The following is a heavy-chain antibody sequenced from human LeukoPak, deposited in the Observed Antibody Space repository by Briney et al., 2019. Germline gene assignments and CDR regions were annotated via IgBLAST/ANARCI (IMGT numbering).Heavy chain of an antibody. CDR3: ARKSIAVAYDAFDI. Sequence: ASVKVSCKASGYTFTGYYMHWVRQAPGQGLEWMGWINPNSGGTNYAQKFQGRVTMTRDTSISTAYMELSRLRSDDTAVYYCARKSIAVAYDAFDIWGQGTMVTVS. CDR1: GYTFTGYY. CDR2: INPNSGGT. J-gene: IGHJ3*02. V-gene: IGHV1-2*02. D-gene: IGHD6-19*01.